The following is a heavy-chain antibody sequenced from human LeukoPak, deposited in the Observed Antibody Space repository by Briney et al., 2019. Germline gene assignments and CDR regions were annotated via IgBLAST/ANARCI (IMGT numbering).Heavy chain of an antibody. D-gene: IGHD1-1*01. CDR3: ARENWYLAD. V-gene: IGHV3-74*01. CDR1: GFTFRNYW. J-gene: IGHJ4*02. Sequence: PGGSLRLSCAASGFTFRNYWMHWVRHVPGKGLVWVSRINPDGSDTGYADSVKGRFTISRDNAKNTLYLQMNSLRADDTAVYYCARENWYLADWGQGTLVTVS. CDR2: INPDGSDT.